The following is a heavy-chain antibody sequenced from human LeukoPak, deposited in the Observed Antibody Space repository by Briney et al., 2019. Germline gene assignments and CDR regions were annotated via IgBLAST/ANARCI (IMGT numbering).Heavy chain of an antibody. CDR1: GFTFSSYS. V-gene: IGHV3-48*04. J-gene: IGHJ4*02. CDR3: ARVRDYLFDY. CDR2: ISSSSSTI. D-gene: IGHD2/OR15-2a*01. Sequence: PGGSLRLSCAAPGFTFSSYSMNWVRQAPGKGLEWVSYISSSSSTIYYADSVKGRFTISRDNAKNSLYLQMNSLRAEDTAVYYCARVRDYLFDYWGQGTLVTVSS.